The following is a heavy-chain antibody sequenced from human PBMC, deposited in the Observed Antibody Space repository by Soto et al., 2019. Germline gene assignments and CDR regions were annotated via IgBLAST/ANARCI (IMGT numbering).Heavy chain of an antibody. Sequence: QVQLVQSGADVKEPGSSVKVSCQASGVTFSSETLGWVRQAPGQGLEWVGGIIPLFGTASYAQKFQGRVTITADESTSTVYMELSSLRSDDTAVYFCATELGENPASPFDAWGQGTLVTVSS. J-gene: IGHJ4*02. CDR2: IIPLFGTA. D-gene: IGHD3-10*01. CDR3: ATELGENPASPFDA. V-gene: IGHV1-69*01. CDR1: GVTFSSET.